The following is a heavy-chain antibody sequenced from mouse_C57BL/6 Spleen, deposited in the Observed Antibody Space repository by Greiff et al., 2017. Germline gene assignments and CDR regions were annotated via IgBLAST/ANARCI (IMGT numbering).Heavy chain of an antibody. D-gene: IGHD2-4*01. CDR1: GYTFTSYW. V-gene: IGHV1-64*01. Sequence: QVQLKQPGAELVKPGASVKLSCKASGYTFTSYWMHWVKQRPGQGLEWIGMIHPNSGSTNYNEKFKSKATLTVDKSSSTAYMQLSSLTSEDSAVYYCASYDYGGAFFDYWGQGTTLTVSS. CDR2: IHPNSGST. J-gene: IGHJ2*01. CDR3: ASYDYGGAFFDY.